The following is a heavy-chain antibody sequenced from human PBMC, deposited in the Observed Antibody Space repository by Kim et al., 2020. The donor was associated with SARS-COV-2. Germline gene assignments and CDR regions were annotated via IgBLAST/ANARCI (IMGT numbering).Heavy chain of an antibody. J-gene: IGHJ4*02. CDR3: APRIAAAGTGY. Sequence: YYADSVKGRFTISRDNSKNTLYLQMNSLRAEDTAVYYCAPRIAAAGTGYWGQGTLVTVSS. D-gene: IGHD6-13*01. V-gene: IGHV3-23*01.